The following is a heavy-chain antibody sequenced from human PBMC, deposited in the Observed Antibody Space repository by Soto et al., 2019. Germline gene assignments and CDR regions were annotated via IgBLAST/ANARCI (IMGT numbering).Heavy chain of an antibody. V-gene: IGHV1-69*13. D-gene: IGHD1-26*01. CDR2: IIPIFGTA. CDR3: ARDTTTGDAFDI. CDR1: GGTFSSYA. Sequence: SVKVSCKASGGTFSSYAISWVRQAPGQGLEWMGGIIPIFGTANYAQKFQGRVTITADESTSTAYMELSSLRSEDTAVYYCARDTTTGDAFDIWGQGTMVTVSS. J-gene: IGHJ3*02.